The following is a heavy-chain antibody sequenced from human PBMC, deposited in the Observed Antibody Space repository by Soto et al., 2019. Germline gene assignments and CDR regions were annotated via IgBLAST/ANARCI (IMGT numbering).Heavy chain of an antibody. CDR1: GYTFTSYA. Sequence: ASVKVSCKASGYTFTSYAMHWVRQAPGQRLEWMGWINAGNGNTKYSQKFQGRVTITRDTSASTAYMELSSLRSEDTVVYFCANPQLNIEDYGDRYFQHWGQGTLVPVSS. J-gene: IGHJ1*01. CDR2: INAGNGNT. CDR3: ANPQLNIEDYGDRYFQH. V-gene: IGHV1-3*01. D-gene: IGHD4-17*01.